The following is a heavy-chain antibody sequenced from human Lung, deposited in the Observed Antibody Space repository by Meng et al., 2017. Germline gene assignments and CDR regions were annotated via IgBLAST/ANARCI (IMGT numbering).Heavy chain of an antibody. CDR2: INHGGST. D-gene: IGHD3-10*01. CDR1: GGSISGSY. CDR3: ARERHSTIIRGVIDF. V-gene: IGHV4-34*01. J-gene: IGHJ4*02. Sequence: AASWRTSGTLALTSVVYGGSISGSYWSWIRQSQAKGLEGIGKINHGGSTNYNPSLGSRVTISVDTPKNQFSLSLTSMTVADTAVYYCARERHSTIIRGVIDFWGQGALVTVSS.